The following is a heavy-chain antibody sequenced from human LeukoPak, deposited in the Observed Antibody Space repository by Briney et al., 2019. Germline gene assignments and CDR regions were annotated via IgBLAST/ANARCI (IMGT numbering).Heavy chain of an antibody. Sequence: ASVKGSCKASGGTFSSYAISWVRQAPGQGLEWMGGIIPIFGTANYAQKFQGRVTITADESTSTAYMELSSLRSEDTAVYYCARPDIVVVPAAMCGMDVWGQGTTVTVSS. CDR2: IIPIFGTA. CDR1: GGTFSSYA. CDR3: ARPDIVVVPAAMCGMDV. V-gene: IGHV1-69*01. J-gene: IGHJ6*02. D-gene: IGHD2-2*01.